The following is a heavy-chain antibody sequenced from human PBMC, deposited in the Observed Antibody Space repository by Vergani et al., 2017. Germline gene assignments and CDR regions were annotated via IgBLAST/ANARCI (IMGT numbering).Heavy chain of an antibody. V-gene: IGHV3-49*04. D-gene: IGHD5-18*01. J-gene: IGHJ4*02. CDR3: SGGRGYSFGYSDY. Sequence: EVQLVESGGGLVPPGRSLRLSCAASGFSFGDCAMTWVRQAPGKGLEWVAFIRNKAYGGTTEYAASVKGRFTISRDDSKRLAYLQLSGLKTEDTAVYFCSGGRGYSFGYSDYWGQGTLVTVSS. CDR1: GFSFGDCA. CDR2: IRNKAYGGTT.